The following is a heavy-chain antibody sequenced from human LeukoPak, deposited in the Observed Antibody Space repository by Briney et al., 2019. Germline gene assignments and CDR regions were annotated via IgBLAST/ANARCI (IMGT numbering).Heavy chain of an antibody. CDR3: ARDCSSTSCYGPSKAFDI. CDR1: GGTFSSYA. V-gene: IGHV1-69*04. CDR2: IIPILGIA. Sequence: ASVKVSCKASGGTFSSYAISRVRPAPGQGLEWMGRIIPILGIANYAQKFQGRVTITADKSTSTAYMELSSLRSEDTAVYYCARDCSSTSCYGPSKAFDIWGQGTMVTVSS. J-gene: IGHJ3*02. D-gene: IGHD2-2*01.